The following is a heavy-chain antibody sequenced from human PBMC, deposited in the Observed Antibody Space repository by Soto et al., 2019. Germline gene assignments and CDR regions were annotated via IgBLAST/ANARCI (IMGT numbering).Heavy chain of an antibody. D-gene: IGHD1-1*01. CDR1: GFTVSSNY. Sequence: GGSLRLSCAASGFTVSSNYMSWVRQAPGKGLEWVSVIYSGGSTYYADSVKGRFTISRDNSKNTLYLQMNSLRAEDTAVYYCARLRSEPSERGSLYYYGMDVWGQGTTVTVSS. V-gene: IGHV3-53*01. CDR3: ARLRSEPSERGSLYYYGMDV. CDR2: IYSGGST. J-gene: IGHJ6*02.